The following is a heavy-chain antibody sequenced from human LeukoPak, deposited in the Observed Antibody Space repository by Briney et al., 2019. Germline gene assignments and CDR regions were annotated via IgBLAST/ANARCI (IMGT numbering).Heavy chain of an antibody. D-gene: IGHD3-16*02. Sequence: GGSLRLSCAASGFTFSSYSMNWVRQAPGKGLEWVSSISSSSSYIYYADSVKGRFTISRDNAKNSLYLQTNSLRAEDTAVYYCARDEGDDYVWGSYRYTTRFDYWGQGTLVTVSS. CDR3: ARDEGDDYVWGSYRYTTRFDY. J-gene: IGHJ4*02. CDR1: GFTFSSYS. V-gene: IGHV3-21*01. CDR2: ISSSSSYI.